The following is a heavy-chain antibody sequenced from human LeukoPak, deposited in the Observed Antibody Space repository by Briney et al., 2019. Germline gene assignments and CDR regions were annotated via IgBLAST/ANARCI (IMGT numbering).Heavy chain of an antibody. D-gene: IGHD2-15*01. V-gene: IGHV3-23*01. CDR2: ICGSGCST. Sequence: GGTLRLFCAPSGLTFSSYGMSWVRQAPRKGGEWVSAICGSGCSTFYADCVKGRLTISRDNSKNTLYPQMNSLSAEDTAVFFCASDASVVAGVHIFDYWGQGTLVTVSS. CDR1: GLTFSSYG. J-gene: IGHJ4*02. CDR3: ASDASVVAGVHIFDY.